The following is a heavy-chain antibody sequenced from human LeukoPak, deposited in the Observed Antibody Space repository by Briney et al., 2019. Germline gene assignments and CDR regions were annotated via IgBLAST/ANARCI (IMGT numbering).Heavy chain of an antibody. V-gene: IGHV5-51*01. J-gene: IGHJ6*02. Sequence: GESLKISCKGSGYSFTSYWIGWVRQMPGKGLEWMGIIYPGDSDTRYSPSFQGQVTISADKSISTASLQWSSLKASDTAMYYCATSGLPKDYYYGMDVWGQGTTVTVSS. CDR3: ATSGLPKDYYYGMDV. CDR1: GYSFTSYW. CDR2: IYPGDSDT. D-gene: IGHD3-10*01.